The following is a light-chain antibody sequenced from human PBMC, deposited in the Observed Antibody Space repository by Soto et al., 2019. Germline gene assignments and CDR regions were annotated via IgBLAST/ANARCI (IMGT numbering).Light chain of an antibody. CDR2: EAS. CDR3: QQFNSYPLT. J-gene: IGKJ4*01. Sequence: DIQMTQSPSTLPASVGDRVTITCRASQSISNSLNWYQKKPGKAPKLLIYEASSLETGVPSRFSGSGSGTEFTLTISSLQPDDFATYYCQQFNSYPLTFGGGTKVDIK. V-gene: IGKV1-5*03. CDR1: QSISNS.